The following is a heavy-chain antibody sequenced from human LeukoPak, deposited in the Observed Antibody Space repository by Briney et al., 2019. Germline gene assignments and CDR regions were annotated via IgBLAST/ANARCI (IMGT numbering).Heavy chain of an antibody. Sequence: GSSVKVSCKASGGTFSSYAISWVRQAPGQGLEWMGGIIPIFGTANYAQKFQGRVTITADESTSTAYMELSSLRSEDTAVYYCASQYYYDSSGYPRRELGYYYYGMDVWGQGTTVTVSS. J-gene: IGHJ6*02. CDR1: GGTFSSYA. CDR2: IIPIFGTA. V-gene: IGHV1-69*01. CDR3: ASQYYYDSSGYPRRELGYYYYGMDV. D-gene: IGHD3-22*01.